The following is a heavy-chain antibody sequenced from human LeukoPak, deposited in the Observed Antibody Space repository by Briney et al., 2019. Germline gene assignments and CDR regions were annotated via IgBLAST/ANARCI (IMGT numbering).Heavy chain of an antibody. D-gene: IGHD3-22*01. J-gene: IGHJ4*02. V-gene: IGHV4-31*03. CDR1: GGSISSGGYY. CDR3: VRNSNDYSYFDY. Sequence: SETLSLTCTVPGGSISSGGYYWTWIRQHPGKGLEWIGYIYYSGTTYYNPSLESRVTISVDTSKNQFSLKLSSVTAADTAVYYCVRNSNDYSYFDYWGQGTLVTVSA. CDR2: IYYSGTT.